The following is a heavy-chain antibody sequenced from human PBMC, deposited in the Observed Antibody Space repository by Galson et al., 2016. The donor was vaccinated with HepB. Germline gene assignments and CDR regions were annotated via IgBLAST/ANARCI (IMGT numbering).Heavy chain of an antibody. J-gene: IGHJ4*02. CDR3: ARISSSQDYFDY. CDR2: IKEDGSEK. D-gene: IGHD6-13*01. CDR1: GFTFSSCW. Sequence: SLRLSCAASGFTFSSCWMTWVRQAPGEGLELVANIKEDGSEKYYVDSVKGRFTISRDNAKNSLYVQMNSLRAEDTAVYYCARISSSQDYFDYWGQGTLVTVSS. V-gene: IGHV3-7*01.